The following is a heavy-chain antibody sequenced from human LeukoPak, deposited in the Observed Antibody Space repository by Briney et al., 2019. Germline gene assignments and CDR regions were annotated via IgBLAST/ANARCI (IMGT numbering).Heavy chain of an antibody. D-gene: IGHD6-19*01. V-gene: IGHV1-46*01. CDR2: INPSGGST. CDR3: ARAGSSGWFRNSFDY. J-gene: IGHJ4*02. CDR1: GYTFTSYY. Sequence: EASLKVSCKASGYTFTSYYMHWVRQAPGQGLEWMGIINPSGGSTSYAQKFQGRVTMTRDTSTSTVYMELTSLISEDTAVYYCARAGSSGWFRNSFDYWGQGTLVTVSS.